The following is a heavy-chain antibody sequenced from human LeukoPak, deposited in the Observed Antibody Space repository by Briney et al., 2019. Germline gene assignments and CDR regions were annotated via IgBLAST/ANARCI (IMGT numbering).Heavy chain of an antibody. D-gene: IGHD2-21*01. CDR1: GDTFSSYT. CDR3: AREAAFCGGDCYSDY. CDR2: TIPIFGIA. J-gene: IGHJ4*02. Sequence: SVKVSCKASGDTFSSYTISWVRQAPGQGLEWMGGTIPIFGIANYAQKFQGRVTITADESTSTAYMELSSLRSEDTAVYYCAREAAFCGGDCYSDYWGQGTLVTVSS. V-gene: IGHV1-69*13.